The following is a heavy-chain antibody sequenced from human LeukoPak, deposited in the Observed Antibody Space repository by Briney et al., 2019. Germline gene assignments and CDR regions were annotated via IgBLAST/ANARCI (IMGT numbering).Heavy chain of an antibody. CDR3: ARDLFADYGGNNFGY. Sequence: ASVKVSCKASGYTFTSYGISWVRQAPGQGLEWMGWISAYNGNTNYAQKLQGRVTMTTDTSTSTAYMELRSLRSDDTAVYYCARDLFADYGGNNFGYWGQGTLVTVSS. CDR2: ISAYNGNT. V-gene: IGHV1-18*01. CDR1: GYTFTSYG. J-gene: IGHJ4*02. D-gene: IGHD4-23*01.